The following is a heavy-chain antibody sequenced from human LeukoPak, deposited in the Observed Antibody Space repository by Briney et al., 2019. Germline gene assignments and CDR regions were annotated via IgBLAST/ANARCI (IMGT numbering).Heavy chain of an antibody. CDR1: GYTFTGYY. CDR3: ARDAFYGSGSYYVGNNWFDP. D-gene: IGHD3-10*01. V-gene: IGHV1-2*02. J-gene: IGHJ5*02. Sequence: ASVKVSCKASGYTFTGYYMHWVRQAPGQGLEWMGWINPNSGGTNYAQKFQGRVTVTRDTSISTAYMELSRLRSDDTAVYYCARDAFYGSGSYYVGNNWFDPWGQGTLVTVSS. CDR2: INPNSGGT.